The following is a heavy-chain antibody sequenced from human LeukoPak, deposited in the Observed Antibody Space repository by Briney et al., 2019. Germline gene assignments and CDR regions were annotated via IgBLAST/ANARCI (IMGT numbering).Heavy chain of an antibody. CDR2: INPNSGGT. CDR3: ATTIGARLMYFDY. Sequence: ASVKVSCKASGYTFTGYYMHWVRQAPGQGLEWMGWINPNSGGTGYAQKFQGRVTITRNTSISTAYMEVRSLRSDDTAVYYCATTIGARLMYFDYWGQGTLVTVSS. D-gene: IGHD6-6*01. V-gene: IGHV1-2*02. J-gene: IGHJ4*02. CDR1: GYTFTGYY.